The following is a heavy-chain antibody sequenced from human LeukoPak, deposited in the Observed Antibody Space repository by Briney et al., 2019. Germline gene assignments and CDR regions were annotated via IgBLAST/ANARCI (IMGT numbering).Heavy chain of an antibody. CDR1: GYTFTGYY. CDR3: ARTRYSGGYYWFDP. D-gene: IGHD1-26*01. J-gene: IGHJ5*02. V-gene: IGHV1-2*04. Sequence: ASVKVSCKASGYTFTGYYMHWVRQAPGQGLEWMGWINPNSGGTNYAQKFQGWVTMTRDTSISTAYMELSRLRSDDTAVYYCARTRYSGGYYWFDPWGQGTLVTVSS. CDR2: INPNSGGT.